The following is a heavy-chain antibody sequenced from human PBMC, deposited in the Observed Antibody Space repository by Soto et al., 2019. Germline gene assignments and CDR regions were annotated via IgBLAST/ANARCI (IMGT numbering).Heavy chain of an antibody. V-gene: IGHV4-59*12. CDR1: GGSISSYY. D-gene: IGHD2-15*01. CDR3: ASTEGGYCSGGSCYGIRPDWFDP. CDR2: IYYSGST. J-gene: IGHJ5*02. Sequence: SETLSLTCTVSGGSISSYYWSWIRQPPGKGLEWIGYIYYSGSTNYNPSLKSRVTISVDTSKNQFSLKLSSVTAADTAVYYCASTEGGYCSGGSCYGIRPDWFDPWGQGTLVTVSS.